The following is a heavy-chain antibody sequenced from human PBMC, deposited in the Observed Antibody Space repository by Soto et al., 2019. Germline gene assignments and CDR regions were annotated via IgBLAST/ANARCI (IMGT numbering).Heavy chain of an antibody. CDR3: ARIRPAAMRYYYYYMDV. D-gene: IGHD2-2*01. CDR1: GFSLSNARMG. CDR2: IFSNDEK. V-gene: IGHV2-26*01. Sequence: SGPTLVNPTETLTLTCTVSGFSLSNARMGVSWIRQPPGKALEWLAHIFSNDEKSYSTSLKSRLTISKDTSKSQVVLTMTNMDPVDTATYYCARIRPAAMRYYYYYMDVWGKGTTVTVSS. J-gene: IGHJ6*03.